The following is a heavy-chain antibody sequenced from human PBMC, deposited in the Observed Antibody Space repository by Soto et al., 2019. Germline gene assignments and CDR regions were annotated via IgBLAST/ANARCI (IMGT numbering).Heavy chain of an antibody. CDR2: IYYSGST. CDR1: GGSISSGGYY. Sequence: TLSLTCTVSGGSISSGGYYWSWIRQHPGKGLEWIGYIYYSGSTYYNPSLKSRVTISVDTSKNQFSLKLSPVTAADTAVYYCARGSSSWPDAFDIWGQGTMVTVSS. J-gene: IGHJ3*02. CDR3: ARGSSSWPDAFDI. D-gene: IGHD6-13*01. V-gene: IGHV4-31*03.